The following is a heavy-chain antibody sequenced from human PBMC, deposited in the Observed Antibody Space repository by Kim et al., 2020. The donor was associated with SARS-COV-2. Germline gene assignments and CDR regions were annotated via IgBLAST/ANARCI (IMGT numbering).Heavy chain of an antibody. V-gene: IGHV3-9*01. CDR3: AKGISGSPRYYFDY. D-gene: IGHD3-10*01. J-gene: IGHJ4*02. CDR2: ISWNSGSI. Sequence: GGSLRLSCAASGFTFDDYAMHWVRQAPGKGLEWVSGISWNSGSIGYADSVKGRFTISRDNAKNSLYLQMNSLRAEDTALYYCAKGISGSPRYYFDYWGQG. CDR1: GFTFDDYA.